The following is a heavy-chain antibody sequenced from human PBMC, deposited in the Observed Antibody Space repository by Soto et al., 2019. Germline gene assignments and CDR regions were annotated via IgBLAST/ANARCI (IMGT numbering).Heavy chain of an antibody. CDR1: GFSFGDYY. Sequence: QVQLVESGGGLVKPGGSLRLSCAASGFSFGDYYMSWIRQAPGRGLEWISYISGTGRTIDYANSVKGRFTISRDNADKSLYLQINSLGAEDTTIYYCARAPSAHDSFDLWGQGTLVTVSS. D-gene: IGHD5-12*01. CDR3: ARAPSAHDSFDL. J-gene: IGHJ5*02. CDR2: ISGTGRTI. V-gene: IGHV3-11*01.